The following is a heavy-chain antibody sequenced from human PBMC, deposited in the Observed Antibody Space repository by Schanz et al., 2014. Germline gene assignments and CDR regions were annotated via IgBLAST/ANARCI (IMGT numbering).Heavy chain of an antibody. Sequence: EVQLVESGGGLVQPRGSLRLSCAASEFSFSSFGMSWVRQAPGQGLEWVSAISGSGGSTYYADSVKGRFTISRDNSKNTLYLQINNLRAEDTAVYYCAYYDVLTGFDYWGQGTQVTVSS. V-gene: IGHV3-23*04. J-gene: IGHJ4*02. CDR3: AYYDVLTGFDY. CDR2: ISGSGGST. D-gene: IGHD3-9*01. CDR1: EFSFSSFG.